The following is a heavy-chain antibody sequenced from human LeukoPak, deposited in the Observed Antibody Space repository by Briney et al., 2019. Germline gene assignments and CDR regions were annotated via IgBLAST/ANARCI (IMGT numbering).Heavy chain of an antibody. CDR3: ARDLGYSSSWGFDY. J-gene: IGHJ4*02. Sequence: ASVKVSCKASGYTFTSYGITWVRQAPGQGLEWMGWISAYNGNTNYAQKLQGRVTMTTDTSTSTAYMELRSLRSDDTAVYYCARDLGYSSSWGFDYWGQGTLVTVSS. V-gene: IGHV1-18*01. D-gene: IGHD6-13*01. CDR1: GYTFTSYG. CDR2: ISAYNGNT.